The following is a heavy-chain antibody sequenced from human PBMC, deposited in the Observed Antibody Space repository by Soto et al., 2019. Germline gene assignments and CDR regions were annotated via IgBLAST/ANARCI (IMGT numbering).Heavy chain of an antibody. J-gene: IGHJ3*02. CDR2: IGTAGDT. D-gene: IGHD1-26*01. CDR1: GFTFSSYD. CDR3: ARMEVGASARDAFDI. V-gene: IGHV3-13*04. Sequence: PGGSLRLSCAASGFTFSSYDMHWVRQATGKGLEWVSAIGTAGDTYYPGSVKGRFTISRENAKNSLYLQMNSLRAGDTAVYYCARMEVGASARDAFDIWGQGTMVTVSS.